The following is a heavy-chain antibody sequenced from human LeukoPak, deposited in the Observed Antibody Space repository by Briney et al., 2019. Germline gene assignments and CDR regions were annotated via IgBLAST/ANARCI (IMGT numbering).Heavy chain of an antibody. Sequence: GSLRLSFAGSWFPLNSYGLSWVRPAPGEGLEVVSAISGSGGRTYYADSVKGRFTVSRDNSKNTLYLQMNSLRAEDTALYYCAKIRDGSNPYSWGQGTLVTVSS. CDR3: AKIRDGSNPYS. CDR1: WFPLNSYG. V-gene: IGHV3-23*01. D-gene: IGHD5-24*01. CDR2: ISGSGGRT. J-gene: IGHJ4*02.